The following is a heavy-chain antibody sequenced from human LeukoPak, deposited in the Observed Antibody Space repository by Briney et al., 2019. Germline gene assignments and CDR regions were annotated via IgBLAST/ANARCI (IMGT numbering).Heavy chain of an antibody. D-gene: IGHD6-19*01. Sequence: ASVKVSCKASGYSFTGYYMHWVRQAPGQGLEWMGWINPNSDGTNYAQKFQGRVTMTRDTSISTAYMELSRLRSDDTAMYHCASSAIVVAGTRDPDDSFDYWGQGTLLTVSS. CDR3: ASSAIVVAGTRDPDDSFDY. CDR2: INPNSDGT. CDR1: GYSFTGYY. J-gene: IGHJ4*02. V-gene: IGHV1-2*02.